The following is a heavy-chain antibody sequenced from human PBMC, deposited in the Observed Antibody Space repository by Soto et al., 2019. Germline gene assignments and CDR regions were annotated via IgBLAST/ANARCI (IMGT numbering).Heavy chain of an antibody. D-gene: IGHD1-26*01. CDR3: ARDRRQNMGGDYYHGMDV. Sequence: GGSLRLSCAVSGFTVSTSYMTWVRQAPGRGLEWVSIIYSSGRTYYADSVKGRFNISRDNSKNSMYLQMKSLGVDDTAVYYCARDRRQNMGGDYYHGMDVWGQGTTVTVSS. CDR1: GFTVSTSY. J-gene: IGHJ6*02. CDR2: IYSSGRT. V-gene: IGHV3-53*01.